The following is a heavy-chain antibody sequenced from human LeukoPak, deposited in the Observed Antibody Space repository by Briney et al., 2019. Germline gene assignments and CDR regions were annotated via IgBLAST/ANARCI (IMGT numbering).Heavy chain of an antibody. D-gene: IGHD3-22*01. Sequence: PGGSLRLSCAASGFTFSDYYMSWIRQAPEKGLEWVSYISSSGSTIYYTDSVKGRFTISRDNAKNSLYLQMNSLRAEDTAVYYCARDYYDSHWYFDYWGQGTLVTVSS. CDR1: GFTFSDYY. J-gene: IGHJ4*02. CDR2: ISSSGSTI. V-gene: IGHV3-11*04. CDR3: ARDYYDSHWYFDY.